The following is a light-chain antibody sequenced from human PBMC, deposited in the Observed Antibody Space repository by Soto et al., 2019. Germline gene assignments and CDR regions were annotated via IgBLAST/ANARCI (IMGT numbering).Light chain of an antibody. CDR1: QGISSY. J-gene: IGKJ1*01. CDR3: QQLNSYPQT. Sequence: DNQMTQSPSTLPACVRDRMTMTCRASQGISSYLAWYQQKPGKAPKLLIYAASTLQSGVPSRFSGSGSGTAFTLTISSLQPEDFATYYCQQLNSYPQTFGQGTKVDIK. V-gene: IGKV1-9*01. CDR2: AAS.